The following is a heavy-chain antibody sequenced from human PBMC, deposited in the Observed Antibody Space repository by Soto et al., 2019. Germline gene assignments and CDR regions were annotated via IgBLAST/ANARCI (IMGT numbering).Heavy chain of an antibody. Sequence: QVQLVESGGGVVQPGRSLRLSCAASGFAFSGYAMHWVRQAPGKGLEWVALISKDGTYEKYADSVKGRFTMSRDNSRHTLHVQMNRRRAADTAVSYWATEEGEGRYGHFAYWGQGILVTVSS. CDR2: ISKDGTYE. V-gene: IGHV3-30*03. CDR1: GFAFSGYA. J-gene: IGHJ4*02. D-gene: IGHD3-16*01. CDR3: ATEEGEGRYGHFAY.